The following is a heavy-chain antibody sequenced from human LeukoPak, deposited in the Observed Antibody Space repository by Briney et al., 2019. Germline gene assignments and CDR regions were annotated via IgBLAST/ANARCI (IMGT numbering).Heavy chain of an antibody. Sequence: GGSLRLSCAASGFTFDDYAMHWVRQAPGKGLGWVSGISWNSGSIGYADSVKGRFTISRDNAKNSLYLQMNSLRAEDMALYYCAKGDYGSPDAFDIWGQGTMVTVSS. J-gene: IGHJ3*02. D-gene: IGHD4/OR15-4a*01. V-gene: IGHV3-9*03. CDR1: GFTFDDYA. CDR3: AKGDYGSPDAFDI. CDR2: ISWNSGSI.